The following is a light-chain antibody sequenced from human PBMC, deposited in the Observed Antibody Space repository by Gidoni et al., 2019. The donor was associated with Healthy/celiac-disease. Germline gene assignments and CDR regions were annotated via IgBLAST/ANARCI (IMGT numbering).Light chain of an antibody. V-gene: IGLV3-1*01. CDR3: QAWDSSTRNVV. CDR1: KLVDKY. J-gene: IGLJ2*01. Sequence: SYELTQPPSVSVSPGQTASITCSGDKLVDKYACWYQQKPGQSPVLVIYQDSKRPSGSPERFSGSNSGNTATLTISGTQAMDEADYYWQAWDSSTRNVVSGGGTKLTVL. CDR2: QDS.